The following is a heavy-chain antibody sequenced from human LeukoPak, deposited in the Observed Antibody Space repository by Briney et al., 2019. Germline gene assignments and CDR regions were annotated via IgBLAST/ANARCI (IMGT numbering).Heavy chain of an antibody. J-gene: IGHJ4*02. CDR3: ARGGYCGGDCYFYY. Sequence: PSQTLSLTCTVSGGSVSSGSYYWSWIRQPAGKGLEWIGRIYTSGSTNYNPSLKSRVTISVDTSKNQFSLKLSSVTAADTAVYYCARGGYCGGDCYFYYWGQGTLVTVSS. CDR2: IYTSGST. D-gene: IGHD2-21*02. V-gene: IGHV4-61*02. CDR1: GGSVSSGSYY.